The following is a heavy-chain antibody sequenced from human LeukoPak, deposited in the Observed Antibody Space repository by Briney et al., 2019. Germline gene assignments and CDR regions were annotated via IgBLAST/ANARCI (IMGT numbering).Heavy chain of an antibody. Sequence: PGGSLRLSCAASGFTFSDYGMHWVRQAPGKGLDWVAVISYDGSNKYYADSVKGRFTISRDNPKNTLYLEMNTLRVDDTAVYWCARDYRSGAPDYFDAWGQGTLVTVSS. CDR2: ISYDGSNK. CDR1: GFTFSDYG. D-gene: IGHD1-14*01. J-gene: IGHJ4*02. V-gene: IGHV3-30*03. CDR3: ARDYRSGAPDYFDA.